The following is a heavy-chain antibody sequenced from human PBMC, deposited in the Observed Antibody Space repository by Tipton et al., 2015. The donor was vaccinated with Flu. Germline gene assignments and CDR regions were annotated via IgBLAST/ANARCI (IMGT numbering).Heavy chain of an antibody. Sequence: TLSLTCTVSGGPITSGGAYWSWIRQRPGKGLEWIGCIYYSGSTYYNPSLESRVTISVDTTKNQFSLRLNSVTAADTAVYYCARDQGFGDGLTYDYYALGDWGQGTTVIVSS. V-gene: IGHV4-31*03. D-gene: IGHD3-10*01. J-gene: IGHJ6*02. CDR3: ARDQGFGDGLTYDYYALGD. CDR2: IYYSGST. CDR1: GGPITSGGAY.